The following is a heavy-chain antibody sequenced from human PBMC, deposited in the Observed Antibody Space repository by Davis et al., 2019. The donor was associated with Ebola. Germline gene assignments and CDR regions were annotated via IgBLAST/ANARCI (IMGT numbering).Heavy chain of an antibody. CDR2: IYSGGST. D-gene: IGHD6-6*01. V-gene: IGHV3-53*01. J-gene: IGHJ4*02. CDR3: ARTYHIAARIV. CDR1: GFTFSSYA. Sequence: GESLKIPCAASGFTFSSYAMSWVRQAPGKGLEWVSVIYSGGSTYYADSVKGRFTIPRDNSKNTLYLQMNSLRAEDTAVYYCARTYHIAARIVWGQGTLVTVSS.